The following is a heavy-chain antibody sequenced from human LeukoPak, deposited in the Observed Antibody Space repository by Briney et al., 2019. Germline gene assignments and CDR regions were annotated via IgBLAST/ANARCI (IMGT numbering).Heavy chain of an antibody. D-gene: IGHD2-21*01. CDR1: GFTFSSFA. J-gene: IGHJ4*02. CDR3: AKDYVVGSIDY. V-gene: IGHV3-23*01. CDR2: ISSSGVGT. Sequence: GGTLRLSCAASGFTFSSFAMSWIRQAPGKGLEWVSSISSSGVGTYYADSVRGRFTISRDSSKNTLFLQMNSLRAEDSAVYYCAKDYVVGSIDYWGQGTLVTVSS.